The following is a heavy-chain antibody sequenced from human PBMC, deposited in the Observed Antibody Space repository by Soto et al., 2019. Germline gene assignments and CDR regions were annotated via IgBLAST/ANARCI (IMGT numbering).Heavy chain of an antibody. J-gene: IGHJ6*02. CDR2: IYHSGST. V-gene: IGHV4-38-2*02. CDR3: ARDQGGYSYGDEPYYYYGMDV. CDR1: GYSISSGYY. Sequence: PSETLSLTCAVSGYSISSGYYWGWIRQPPGKGLEWIGSIYHSGSTYYNPSLKSRVTISVDTSKNQFSLKLSSVTAADTAVYYCARDQGGYSYGDEPYYYYGMDVWGQGTTVTVPS. D-gene: IGHD5-18*01.